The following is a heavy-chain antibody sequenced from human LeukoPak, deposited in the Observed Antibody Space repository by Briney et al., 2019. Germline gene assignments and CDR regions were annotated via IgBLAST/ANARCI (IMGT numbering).Heavy chain of an antibody. D-gene: IGHD3-9*01. V-gene: IGHV7-4-1*02. CDR3: VSGIDTSYFNY. CDR1: GYTFTTYP. Sequence: ASVKVSCKASGYTFTTYPINWVRQAPGQGLEWMGWIDTNTGSPTYAQGLTGQFVFSLDTSVSTAFLQINSLKAEDTALYYRVSGIDTSYFNYWGQGTLVTVSS. J-gene: IGHJ4*02. CDR2: IDTNTGSP.